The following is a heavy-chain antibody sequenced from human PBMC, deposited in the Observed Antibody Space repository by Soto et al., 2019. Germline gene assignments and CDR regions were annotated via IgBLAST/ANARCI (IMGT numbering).Heavy chain of an antibody. D-gene: IGHD3-9*01. Sequence: PSETLSLRCAVSGGSISSRSYYWGWIRQPPGKGLEWIGEINHSGSTNYNPSLKSRVTISVDTSKNLFSLKLSSVTAADTAVYYCARAARYFDWLSQSGWFDPWGQGTLVTVSS. CDR3: ARAARYFDWLSQSGWFDP. J-gene: IGHJ5*02. CDR1: GGSISSRSYY. CDR2: INHSGST. V-gene: IGHV4-39*01.